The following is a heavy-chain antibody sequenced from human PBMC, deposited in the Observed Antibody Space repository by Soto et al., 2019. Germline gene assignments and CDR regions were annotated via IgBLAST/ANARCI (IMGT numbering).Heavy chain of an antibody. CDR2: INAYNGNT. D-gene: IGHD1-26*01. V-gene: IGHV1-18*01. CDR1: GYTFSSYG. Sequence: QVQLVQFGVEVKKPGASVKVSCKASGYTFSSYGLNWVRQAPGQGLEWMGWINAYNGNTNYAQKFQGRVTMTTDTSTSTAYMELRSLRSDDTAVYYCARGCGWEVLSCFDPWGQGTLVTGSS. J-gene: IGHJ5*02. CDR3: ARGCGWEVLSCFDP.